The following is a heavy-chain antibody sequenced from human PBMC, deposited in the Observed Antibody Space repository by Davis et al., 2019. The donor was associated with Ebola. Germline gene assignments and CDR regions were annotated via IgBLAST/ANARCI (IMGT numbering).Heavy chain of an antibody. CDR3: ARDSDPGWDYYYYGMDV. D-gene: IGHD6-19*01. CDR2: IWYDGSNK. CDR1: GFTFSSYG. J-gene: IGHJ6*02. V-gene: IGHV3-33*01. Sequence: PGGSLRLSCAASGFTFSSYGMHWVRQAPGKGLEWVAVIWYDGSNKYYADSVKGRFTISRDNSKNTLYLQMNSLRAEDTAVYYCARDSDPGWDYYYYGMDVWGQGTTVTVSS.